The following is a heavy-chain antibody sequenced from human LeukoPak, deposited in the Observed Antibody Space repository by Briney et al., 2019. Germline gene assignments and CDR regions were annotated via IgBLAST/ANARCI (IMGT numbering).Heavy chain of an antibody. J-gene: IGHJ4*02. CDR2: ISSSGSTI. D-gene: IGHD3-10*01. CDR1: GFTFSNYA. Sequence: GGSLRLSCAASGFTFSNYAMSWVRQAPGKGLEWVSYISSSGSTIYYADSVKGRFTISRDNAKNSLYLQMNSLRAEDTAVYYCAGGADYYGSGSPLDYWGQGTLVTVSS. CDR3: AGGADYYGSGSPLDY. V-gene: IGHV3-11*01.